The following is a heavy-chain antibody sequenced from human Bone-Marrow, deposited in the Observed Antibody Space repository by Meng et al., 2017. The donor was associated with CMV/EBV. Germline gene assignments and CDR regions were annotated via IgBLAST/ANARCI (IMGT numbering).Heavy chain of an antibody. V-gene: IGHV3-15*01. D-gene: IGHD2-2*01. CDR3: TTGPAAIRGYY. J-gene: IGHJ4*02. Sequence: GESLKISCAVSGFTLNNAWMSWVRQTPGKGLEWVGRIKSKIDGGATDYAAAVKGRFTISTDDSGTTLYLQMNSLKTEDTAVYYCTTGPAAIRGYYWGQGTLVTVSS. CDR1: GFTLNNAW. CDR2: IKSKIDGGAT.